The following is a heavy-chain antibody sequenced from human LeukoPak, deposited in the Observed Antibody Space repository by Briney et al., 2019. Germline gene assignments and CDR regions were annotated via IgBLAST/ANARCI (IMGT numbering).Heavy chain of an antibody. CDR2: IYSSGST. D-gene: IGHD2/OR15-2a*01. J-gene: IGHJ4*02. V-gene: IGHV4-59*01. Sequence: PSETLSLTCNVSGGSIRGYYWSWIRQPPGKGLEWIGYIYSSGSTNYNPSLKSRVTMSVDTSKNQFSLKVSSVTAADTAVYYCARDGTTESDYWGQGTLVTVSS. CDR1: GGSIRGYY. CDR3: ARDGTTESDY.